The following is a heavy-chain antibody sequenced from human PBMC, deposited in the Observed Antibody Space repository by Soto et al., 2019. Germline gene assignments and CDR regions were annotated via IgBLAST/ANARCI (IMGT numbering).Heavy chain of an antibody. CDR3: PKGKPQQAGILDS. V-gene: IGHV3-74*01. CDR1: GFTFSNYW. Sequence: EVQLVESGGGLVQPGGSLRLSCAASGFTFSNYWMHWVRQAPGKGLVWVSRINTDGSTTTYADSVKGRFTISRDNAKNTQYLQMSSLRADDTAVYYCPKGKPQQAGILDSWGQGTLLTFSS. CDR2: INTDGSTT. J-gene: IGHJ4*02. D-gene: IGHD6-19*01.